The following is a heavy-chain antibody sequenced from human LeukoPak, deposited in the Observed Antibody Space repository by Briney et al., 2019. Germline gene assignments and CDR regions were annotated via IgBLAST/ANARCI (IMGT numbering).Heavy chain of an antibody. Sequence: GGSLRLSCAASGFTFSSYDMHWVRQTTGKGLEWVSAIGTAGDTYYPGSVKGRFTISRENAKISLYLQMNSLRAGDTAVYYCAKGNGAAAGRGMDVWGQGTTVTVSS. CDR3: AKGNGAAAGRGMDV. V-gene: IGHV3-13*01. CDR2: IGTAGDT. D-gene: IGHD6-13*01. J-gene: IGHJ6*02. CDR1: GFTFSSYD.